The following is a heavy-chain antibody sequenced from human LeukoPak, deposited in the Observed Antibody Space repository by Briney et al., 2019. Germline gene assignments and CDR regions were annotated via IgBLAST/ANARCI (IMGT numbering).Heavy chain of an antibody. D-gene: IGHD2-15*01. J-gene: IGHJ3*02. V-gene: IGHV1-69*13. CDR3: SSRVVVLDAFDI. CDR1: GGTFSRYA. CDR2: IIPIFRTA. Sequence: EASVKVSCKASGGTFSRYAISWVRLAPGHGLEWIGGIIPIFRTANYAQKFQGRVTITAAESTSTAYMELSSLRSEDTAVYYCSSRVVVLDAFDIWGQETMVTVSS.